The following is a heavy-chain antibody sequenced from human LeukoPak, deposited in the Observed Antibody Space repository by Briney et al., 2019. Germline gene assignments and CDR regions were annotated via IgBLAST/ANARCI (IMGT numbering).Heavy chain of an antibody. CDR3: ARHFPPHHSGSYWFDT. Sequence: SETLFHTCTVSNGSTTGYYWSWIRQAPGKGLEWIGFIYYGGFTNYNPSLKSRVTISIDNLNNQFSLKLISVTAADTAVYFCARHFPPHHSGSYWFDTWSRDPLLTVSS. D-gene: IGHD3-10*01. CDR2: IYYGGFT. CDR1: NGSTTGYY. J-gene: IGHJ5*02. V-gene: IGHV4-59*08.